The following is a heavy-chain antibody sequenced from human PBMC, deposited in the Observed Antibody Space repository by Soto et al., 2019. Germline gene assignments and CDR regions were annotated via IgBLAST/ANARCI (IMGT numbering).Heavy chain of an antibody. CDR1: GFTFSSYG. Sequence: GGSLRLSCAASGFTFSSYGMHWVRQAPGKGLEWVAVIWYDGSKQYYADSVKGRFTISRDDSKNTVFLQVSSLRAEDTAVYYCARDNDGSSRYSQFEYWGQGTLVTVSS. V-gene: IGHV3-33*01. J-gene: IGHJ4*02. CDR3: ARDNDGSSRYSQFEY. CDR2: IWYDGSKQ. D-gene: IGHD3-16*02.